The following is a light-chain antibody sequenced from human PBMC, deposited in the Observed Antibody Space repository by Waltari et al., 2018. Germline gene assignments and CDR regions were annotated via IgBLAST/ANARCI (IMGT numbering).Light chain of an antibody. V-gene: IGLV2-14*01. J-gene: IGLJ1*01. CDR1: DSDVGAYAF. Sequence: QSALTQPASVSGSPGQSITISCSGTDSDVGAYAFVSWYQQHPGKAPHLIIYEVSNRPSGILSSVSAAKYGNTAALTSSGLQAEDEADYYCSSYTTSSAPGVFGTGTRVTVL. CDR2: EVS. CDR3: SSYTTSSAPGV.